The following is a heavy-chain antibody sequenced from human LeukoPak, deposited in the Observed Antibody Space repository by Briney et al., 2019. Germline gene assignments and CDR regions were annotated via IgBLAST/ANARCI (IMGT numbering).Heavy chain of an antibody. V-gene: IGHV5-51*01. D-gene: IGHD3-10*01. CDR2: IFPGDSNT. CDR3: ARLPLYGSGTFDY. CDR1: GYSFTNYW. Sequence: GESLEISYEGSGYSFTNYWIGWVRQMPGKGLEWMGIIFPGDSNTRYSPTRDRPSFQGQVTITADKSIRTADLQWRSLKASDTAIDYCARLPLYGSGTFDYWGQGTLVTVSS. J-gene: IGHJ4*02.